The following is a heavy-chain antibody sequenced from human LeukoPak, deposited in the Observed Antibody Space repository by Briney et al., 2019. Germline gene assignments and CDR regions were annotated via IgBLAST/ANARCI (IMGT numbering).Heavy chain of an antibody. J-gene: IGHJ4*02. CDR1: GGSISSGSYY. D-gene: IGHD3-3*01. V-gene: IGHV4-61*02. CDR2: IYASGGT. CDR3: ARGFWSGSFFDF. Sequence: SETLSLTCTVSGGSISSGSYYWTWIRQPAGKGLEWIGRIYASGGTGYNPSLNSRLTISLDTSKNQFFLNLTSVTAADTAMYYCARGFWSGSFFDFWGQGSLVTVSS.